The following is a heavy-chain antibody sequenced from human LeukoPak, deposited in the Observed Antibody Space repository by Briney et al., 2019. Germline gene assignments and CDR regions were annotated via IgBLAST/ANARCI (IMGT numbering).Heavy chain of an antibody. Sequence: PGGSLRLSCAASGFNFDQYAMNWVRQAPGKGLEWVSFISGGGAKTFYADSVKGRFSISRDNSKNTVYLHMNSLRAEDTAIYYCAKCSSSYGNDALAIWGQGTMVTVSS. CDR3: AKCSSSYGNDALAI. CDR2: ISGGGAKT. D-gene: IGHD3-16*01. CDR1: GFNFDQYA. V-gene: IGHV3-23*01. J-gene: IGHJ3*02.